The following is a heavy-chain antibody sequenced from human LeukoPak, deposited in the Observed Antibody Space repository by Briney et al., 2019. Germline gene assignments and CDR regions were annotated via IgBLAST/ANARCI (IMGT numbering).Heavy chain of an antibody. CDR3: ARDYPNYDILPWSDAFDI. J-gene: IGHJ3*02. Sequence: GASVKVSCKASGYTFTSYDIHWVRQATGQGLEWMGRINPNRGDTGYAQKFQGRVTMTRDTSVSTAYMELSSLRSDDTALYYCARDYPNYDILPWSDAFDIWGQGTMVTVSS. CDR1: GYTFTSYD. CDR2: INPNRGDT. D-gene: IGHD3-9*01. V-gene: IGHV1-8*01.